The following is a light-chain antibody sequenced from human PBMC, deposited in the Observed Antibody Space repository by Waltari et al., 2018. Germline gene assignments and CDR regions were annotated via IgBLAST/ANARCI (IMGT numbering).Light chain of an antibody. CDR1: QGISSR. Sequence: DIQMTQSPSFVSASVGDRVIITCRASQGISSRLAWYQQKPGKAPKLLIYTASTLQSGVPSMFSGSGSGTEFTLIITTLQPEDFATYCCLQAYSFPRTFGQGTKLEIK. J-gene: IGKJ2*01. V-gene: IGKV1-12*01. CDR3: LQAYSFPRT. CDR2: TAS.